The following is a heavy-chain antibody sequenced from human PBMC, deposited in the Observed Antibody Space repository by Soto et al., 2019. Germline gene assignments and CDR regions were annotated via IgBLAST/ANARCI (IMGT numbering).Heavy chain of an antibody. CDR2: MSYDGSKK. V-gene: IGHV3-30*18. CDR3: TKDGDPRYYYYGMDV. J-gene: IGHJ6*02. CDR1: GFTFSSYG. Sequence: QVQLVESGGGVVQPGGSLRLSCAASGFTFSSYGMHWVRQAPGKGLEWVAVMSYDGSKKFYADSVKGRFTISRDNSKNTLYLQMNSLRGEDTAVYYCTKDGDPRYYYYGMDVWGQGTTVTVSS. D-gene: IGHD7-27*01.